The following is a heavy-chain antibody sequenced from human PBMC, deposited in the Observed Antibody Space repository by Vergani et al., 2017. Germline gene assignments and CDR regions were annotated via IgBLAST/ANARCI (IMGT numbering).Heavy chain of an antibody. CDR1: GFTSAGYA. D-gene: IGHD6-6*01. V-gene: IGHV3-9*02. CDR3: AKXLGTSSGGGWFDP. J-gene: IGHJ5*02. Sequence: EVQLEESGGGLVLPGRSLGLSCVASGFTSAGYAMHWVRQAPGKGLEWVSGISWNSNSIGYADSVKGGFTISRDNAKNSLYLQMNSLRAEDTALYYCAKXLGTSSGGGWFDPWGQGTLVTVSS. CDR2: ISWNSNSI.